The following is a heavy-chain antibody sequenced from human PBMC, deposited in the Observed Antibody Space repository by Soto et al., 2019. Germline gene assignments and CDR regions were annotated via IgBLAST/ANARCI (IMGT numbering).Heavy chain of an antibody. CDR2: INPNSGGT. CDR3: ARGGVATTTYYYYYYYMDV. D-gene: IGHD5-12*01. V-gene: IGHV1-2*04. CDR1: GYTVTGSY. J-gene: IGHJ6*03. Sequence: ASVKVSCKASGYTVTGSYMHWVRQAPGQGLEWMGWINPNSGGTNYAQKFQGWVTMTRDTSISTAYMELSRLRSDDTAVYYCARGGVATTTYYYYYYYMDVWGKGTTVTVSS.